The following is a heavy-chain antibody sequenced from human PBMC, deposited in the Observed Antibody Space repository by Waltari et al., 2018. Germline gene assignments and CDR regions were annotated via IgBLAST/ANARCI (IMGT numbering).Heavy chain of an antibody. V-gene: IGHV3-9*01. J-gene: IGHJ3*02. CDR2: ISWNSGSI. D-gene: IGHD3-10*01. CDR1: GFTFDDYA. Sequence: EVQPVESGGGLVQPGRSLRLSCAASGFTFDDYAMHWVRQAPGKGLEWVSGISWNSGSIGYADSVKGRFTISRDNAKNSLYLQMNSLRAEDTALYYCAKDSNYYGSGSYYNDAFDIWGQGTMVTVSS. CDR3: AKDSNYYGSGSYYNDAFDI.